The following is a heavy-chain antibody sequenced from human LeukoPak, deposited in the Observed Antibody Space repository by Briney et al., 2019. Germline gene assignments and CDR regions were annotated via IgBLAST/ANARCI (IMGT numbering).Heavy chain of an antibody. J-gene: IGHJ4*02. V-gene: IGHV7-4-1*02. Sequence: ASVKVSCKASGYSFSDYYMHWVRQAPGQGLEWMGWINTNTGNPTYAQGFTGRFVFSLDTSVSTAYLQISSLKAEDTAVYYCATSNLYDSSGYSLYFDYWGQGTLVTVSS. CDR1: GYSFSDYY. CDR2: INTNTGNP. D-gene: IGHD3-22*01. CDR3: ATSNLYDSSGYSLYFDY.